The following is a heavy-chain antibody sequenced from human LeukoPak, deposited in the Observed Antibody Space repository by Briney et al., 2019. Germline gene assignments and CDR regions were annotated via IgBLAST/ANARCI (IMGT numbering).Heavy chain of an antibody. V-gene: IGHV3-53*05. CDR1: GFTVITND. CDR3: AKDLITIFGVAGPLY. J-gene: IGHJ4*02. CDR2: LYSDGNT. D-gene: IGHD3-3*01. Sequence: GGSLRLSCAASGFTVITNDMTWVRQAPGKGLEWVSVLYSDGNTKYADSVQGRFTISRDNSKNTLYLQMNSLRAEDTAVYYCAKDLITIFGVAGPLYWGQGTLVTVSS.